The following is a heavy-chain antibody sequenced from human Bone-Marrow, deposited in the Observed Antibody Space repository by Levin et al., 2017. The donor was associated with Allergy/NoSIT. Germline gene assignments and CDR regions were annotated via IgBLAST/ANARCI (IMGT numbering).Heavy chain of an antibody. J-gene: IGHJ4*02. CDR3: ASMRPYGTTWAGFFDD. Sequence: SQTLSLTCSVSGDSISSGDLYWSWIRQRPGKGLEWIGHIYYSGSPYYNPSLKSRVAISIDTSKNQFSLKLASVTAADTAVYYCASMRPYGTTWAGFFDDWGQGSLVTVSS. CDR1: GDSISSGDLY. CDR2: IYYSGSP. D-gene: IGHD1-14*01. V-gene: IGHV4-30-4*01.